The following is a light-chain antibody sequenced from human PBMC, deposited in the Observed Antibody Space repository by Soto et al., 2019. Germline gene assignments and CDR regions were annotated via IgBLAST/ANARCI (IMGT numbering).Light chain of an antibody. V-gene: IGKV1-9*01. CDR1: QGIGSF. J-gene: IGKJ1*01. CDR2: SAS. CDR3: PPT. Sequence: DIQLTQSPSFLSASVGDRVTITCRASQGIGSFLAWYQQKPGKAPRLLIYSASTLQRGVSLRFSGSGSGTEFTLTISSLQSEDFATYNYPPTFGQGTKVEIK.